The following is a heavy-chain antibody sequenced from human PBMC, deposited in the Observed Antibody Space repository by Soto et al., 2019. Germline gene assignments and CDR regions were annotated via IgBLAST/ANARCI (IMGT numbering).Heavy chain of an antibody. J-gene: IGHJ6*02. CDR2: IYPGASDT. Sequence: PGESLKISCKGSGYSFTRYWHRWVRQMPGKGLERRGIIYPGASDTRYSPSFQGQVTISADKSISTAYLQWSSLKASDTAMYYCARQNAPQLGYCSGGSCYSPYYYYGMDVWGQGSTVTVSS. D-gene: IGHD2-15*01. CDR1: GYSFTRYW. V-gene: IGHV5-51*01. CDR3: ARQNAPQLGYCSGGSCYSPYYYYGMDV.